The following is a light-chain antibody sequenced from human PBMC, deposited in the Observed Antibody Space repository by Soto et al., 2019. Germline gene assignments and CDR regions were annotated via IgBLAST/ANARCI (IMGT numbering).Light chain of an antibody. CDR1: QNMGSH. CDR3: HQYENWPRT. Sequence: EIVMTQSPATLTVSPGESVTLSCRASQNMGSHLAWYQQKPGQAPRFLIYGVSTRGTGVPARFSGSGSGTEFTLTISGLQSEDFAVYYCHQYENWPRTFGQGTKVEIK. CDR2: GVS. J-gene: IGKJ1*01. V-gene: IGKV3-15*01.